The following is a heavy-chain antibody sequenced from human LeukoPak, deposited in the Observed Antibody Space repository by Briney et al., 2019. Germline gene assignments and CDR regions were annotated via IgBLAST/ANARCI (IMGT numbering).Heavy chain of an antibody. CDR3: ARAGYQYYYYYYGMDV. J-gene: IGHJ6*02. CDR1: GSTFSSYW. Sequence: GGSLRLSCAASGSTFSSYWMHWVRQAPGKGLVWVSRINSDGSSTSYADSVKGRFTISRDNAKNTLYLQMNSLRAEDTAVYYCARAGYQYYYYYYGMDVWGQGTTVTVSS. D-gene: IGHD6-25*01. CDR2: INSDGSST. V-gene: IGHV3-74*01.